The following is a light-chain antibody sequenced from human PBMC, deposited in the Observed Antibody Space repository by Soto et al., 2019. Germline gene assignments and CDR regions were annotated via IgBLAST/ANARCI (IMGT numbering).Light chain of an antibody. CDR1: QSISYW. CDR2: KAS. Sequence: IQMTQSPSTVCASVGDRVTITCRASQSISYWLAWYQQKPGKAPNLLIYKASILQSGVPSRFSGSGFGTEFTLTISCLQPDDSATYYCQHYNNYPLTFGGGTKVDIK. J-gene: IGKJ4*01. V-gene: IGKV1-5*03. CDR3: QHYNNYPLT.